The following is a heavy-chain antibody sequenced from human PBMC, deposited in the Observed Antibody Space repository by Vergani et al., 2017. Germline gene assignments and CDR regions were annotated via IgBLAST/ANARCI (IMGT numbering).Heavy chain of an antibody. CDR1: GFTFSSYA. D-gene: IGHD3-3*01. Sequence: EVQLLESGGGLVQPGGSLRLSCAASGFTFSSYAMSWVRQAPGNGLEWVSAISGSVGSTYYADSVKGRFTISIDNSKNTLYLQMNSLRGEDTAVYYCAKNLFGVDANWFDPWGQGTLVTVSS. CDR2: ISGSVGST. V-gene: IGHV3-23*01. J-gene: IGHJ5*02. CDR3: AKNLFGVDANWFDP.